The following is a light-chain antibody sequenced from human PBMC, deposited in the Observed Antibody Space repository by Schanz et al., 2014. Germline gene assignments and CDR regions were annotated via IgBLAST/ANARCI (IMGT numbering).Light chain of an antibody. CDR1: QDISNY. J-gene: IGKJ3*01. CDR2: DAS. CDR3: QQRFNWPRA. Sequence: DIQMTQSPSSLSASVGDRVTITCQASQDISNYLNWYQQKPGKAPKLLIYDASNLETGVPSRFSGSGSGTDFTLTISSLEPEDFAVYYCQQRFNWPRAFGPGTKVDIK. V-gene: IGKV1-33*01.